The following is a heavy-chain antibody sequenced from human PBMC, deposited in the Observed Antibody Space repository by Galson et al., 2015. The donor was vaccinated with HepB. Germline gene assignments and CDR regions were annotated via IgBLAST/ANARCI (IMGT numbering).Heavy chain of an antibody. J-gene: IGHJ4*02. CDR2: ISGSGGST. CDR3: ARFTRSYGEDY. CDR1: GFTFSSHA. D-gene: IGHD4/OR15-4a*01. Sequence: SLRLSCAASGFTFSSHAMSWVRQAPGKGLEWVSAISGSGGSTYYADSVKGRFTISRDNAKNSLYLQMNSLRAEDTAVYYCARFTRSYGEDYWGQGTLVTVSS. V-gene: IGHV3-23*01.